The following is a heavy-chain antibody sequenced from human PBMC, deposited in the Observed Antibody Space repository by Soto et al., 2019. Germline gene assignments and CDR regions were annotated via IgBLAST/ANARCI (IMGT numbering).Heavy chain of an antibody. CDR1: GFTFSSYR. Sequence: EVQMLESGGGLVKPGGSLRLSCAASGFTFSSYRMNWFRQAPGKGLEWVSSISSSSSYIYYADSVKGRFTISRDNAKNSLYLQMNSLRAEDTAVYYWAIDLPYSSSPFDYWGPGTLVTVSS. CDR3: AIDLPYSSSPFDY. J-gene: IGHJ4*02. D-gene: IGHD6-13*01. CDR2: ISSSSSYI. V-gene: IGHV3-21*01.